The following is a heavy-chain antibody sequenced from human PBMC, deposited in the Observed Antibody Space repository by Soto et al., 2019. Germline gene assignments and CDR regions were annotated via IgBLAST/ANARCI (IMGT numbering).Heavy chain of an antibody. D-gene: IGHD3-10*01. CDR3: ARDSHVLLWFGNDY. V-gene: IGHV3-48*02. CDR1: GFTFSSYS. J-gene: IGHJ4*02. CDR2: ISSSSSTI. Sequence: GGSLRLSCAASGFTFSSYSMNWVRQAPGKGLEWVSYISSSSSTIYYADSVKGRFTISRDNAKNSLYLQMNSLRDEDTAVYYCARDSHVLLWFGNDYWGQGTLVTVSS.